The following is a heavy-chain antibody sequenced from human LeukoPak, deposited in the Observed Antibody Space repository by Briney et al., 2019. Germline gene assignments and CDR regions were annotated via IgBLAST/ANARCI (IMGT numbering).Heavy chain of an antibody. CDR1: GGTFSSYA. V-gene: IGHV1-69*05. D-gene: IGHD2-2*01. CDR3: ARPSVPAAAFDP. CDR2: IIPIFGTA. Sequence: SVKVSCKASGGTFSSYAISWVRQAPGQGLEWMGGIIPIFGTANYAQKFQGRVTITTDESTSTAYMELSSLRSEDTAVYYCARPSVPAAAFDPWGQGTLVTVSS. J-gene: IGHJ5*02.